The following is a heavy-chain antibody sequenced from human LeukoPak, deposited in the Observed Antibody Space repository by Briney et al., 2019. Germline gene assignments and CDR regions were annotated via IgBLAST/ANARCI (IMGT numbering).Heavy chain of an antibody. CDR3: ARDNLYYGSDY. Sequence: VASVKVSCKASGGTFSSYDISWVRQAPGQGLEWMGWISASNGNTNYAQILQGRVTLTTDTSTSTAYMELRSLTSDDTAVYYCARDNLYYGSDYWGQGTLVTVSS. CDR1: GGTFSSYD. J-gene: IGHJ4*02. V-gene: IGHV1-18*01. CDR2: ISASNGNT. D-gene: IGHD3-3*01.